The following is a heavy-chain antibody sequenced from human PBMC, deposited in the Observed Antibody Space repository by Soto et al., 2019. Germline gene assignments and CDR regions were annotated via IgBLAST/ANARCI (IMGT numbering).Heavy chain of an antibody. CDR2: INQDGSEK. CDR3: ARADKPWFGEPLQGY. J-gene: IGHJ4*02. Sequence: EVRLVESGGALVQPGGSLRLSCAAYGFTFSSYWMSWVRQAPGKGLEWVANINQDGSEKYQVDSVKGRFTISRDNARNSLYLQMNGRSAEDTALYCCARADKPWFGEPLQGYWGQGTLVTVSS. CDR1: GFTFSSYW. V-gene: IGHV3-7*04. D-gene: IGHD3-10*01.